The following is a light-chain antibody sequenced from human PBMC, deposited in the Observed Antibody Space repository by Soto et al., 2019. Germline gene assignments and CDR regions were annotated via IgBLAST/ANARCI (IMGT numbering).Light chain of an antibody. CDR2: DAS. J-gene: IGKJ3*01. CDR1: QSVSSY. V-gene: IGKV3-11*01. Sequence: EIVLTQSPATLSLSPGERATLSYRASQSVSSYLAWYQQKPGQAPRLLIYDASNRATGIPARFSGSGSGTDFTLTISSLEPEDFAVYYCQQRSNWPRLTFGPGTKVDIK. CDR3: QQRSNWPRLT.